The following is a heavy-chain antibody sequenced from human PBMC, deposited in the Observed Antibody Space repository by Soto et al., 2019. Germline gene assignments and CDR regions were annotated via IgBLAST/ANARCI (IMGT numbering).Heavy chain of an antibody. Sequence: EVQLVESGGGLVQPGGSLRLSCAASGFTFSRYWMTWVRQAPGKGLEWVANIKQDGSDTYYVDSVKGRFTISRDNAENPLYLQMNSLRAEDTAVYYCARDPVCSGGSCYDYWGQGTLVTVTS. D-gene: IGHD2-15*01. CDR1: GFTFSRYW. CDR3: ARDPVCSGGSCYDY. J-gene: IGHJ4*02. V-gene: IGHV3-7*01. CDR2: IKQDGSDT.